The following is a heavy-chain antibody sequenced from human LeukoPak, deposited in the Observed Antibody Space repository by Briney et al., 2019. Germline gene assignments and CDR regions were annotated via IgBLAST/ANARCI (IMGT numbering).Heavy chain of an antibody. Sequence: GGSLRLSCAASGFTVSSNYMSWVRQAPGKGLEWVSGISGSGGSTYYADSVKGRFTVSRDNSKSTLYLQVNSLTADDTAVYYCARETSSVHSNAGPPFDYWGQGTLVTVSS. V-gene: IGHV3-23*01. CDR1: GFTVSSNY. D-gene: IGHD2-15*01. J-gene: IGHJ4*02. CDR2: ISGSGGST. CDR3: ARETSSVHSNAGPPFDY.